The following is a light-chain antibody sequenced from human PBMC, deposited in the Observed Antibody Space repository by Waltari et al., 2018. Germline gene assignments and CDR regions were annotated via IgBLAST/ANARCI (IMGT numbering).Light chain of an antibody. CDR1: QSISSW. J-gene: IGKJ5*01. CDR3: QQYNSYSIT. V-gene: IGKV1-5*03. Sequence: DTQMTQSPSTLSASVGDRVTITCRASQSISSWLAWYRQKPGKAPKLLIYKASTLESGVPSRFSGSGSGTQFTLTISSLQPDDFATYYCQQYNSYSITFGQGTRLEIK. CDR2: KAS.